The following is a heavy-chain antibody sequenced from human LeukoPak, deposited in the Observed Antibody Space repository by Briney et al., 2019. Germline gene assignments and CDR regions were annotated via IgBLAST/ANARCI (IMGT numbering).Heavy chain of an antibody. V-gene: IGHV1-46*01. Sequence: ASVKVSCKASGYTFISYYMHWVRQAPGQGLEWMGIINPSGGSTRYAQKFQGRVIMTRDTSTSTVYMEVSSLRSEDTAVYYCARDISSGYYYSHWGQGTLVIVSS. CDR3: ARDISSGYYYSH. J-gene: IGHJ4*02. CDR1: GYTFISYY. D-gene: IGHD3-22*01. CDR2: INPSGGST.